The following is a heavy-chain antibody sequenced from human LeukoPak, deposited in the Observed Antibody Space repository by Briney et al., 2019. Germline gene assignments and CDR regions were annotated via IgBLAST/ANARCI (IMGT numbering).Heavy chain of an antibody. Sequence: ASVKVSCKASGYTLTGYYMHWVRQAPGQGLEWMGWINPNSGGTNYAQKFQGRVTITADESTSTAYMELSSLRSEDTAVYYCAREEIIVGATTAYWYFDLWGRGTLVTVSS. J-gene: IGHJ2*01. CDR2: INPNSGGT. CDR3: AREEIIVGATTAYWYFDL. CDR1: GYTLTGYY. D-gene: IGHD1-26*01. V-gene: IGHV1-2*02.